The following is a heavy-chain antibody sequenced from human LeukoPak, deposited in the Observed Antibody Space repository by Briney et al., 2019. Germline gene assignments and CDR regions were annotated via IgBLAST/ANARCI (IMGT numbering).Heavy chain of an antibody. D-gene: IGHD6-13*01. CDR2: IYYSGST. Sequence: SETLSLTCTVSGGSISSGGYYCSWIRQHPGKFLEWIGYIYYSGSTNYNPSLKSRVTISVDTSKNQFSLKLSSVTAADTAVYYCARDVGSFFDYWGQGTLVTVSS. CDR1: GGSISSGGYY. CDR3: ARDVGSFFDY. V-gene: IGHV4-31*03. J-gene: IGHJ4*02.